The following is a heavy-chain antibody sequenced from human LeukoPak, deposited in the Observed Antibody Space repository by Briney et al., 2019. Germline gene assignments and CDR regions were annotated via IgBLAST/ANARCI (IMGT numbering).Heavy chain of an antibody. CDR2: IKQDGSEK. D-gene: IGHD4/OR15-4a*01. J-gene: IGHJ3*01. V-gene: IGHV3-7*01. CDR1: GFTFSIYW. Sequence: GGSLRLSCAASGFTFSIYWMSWVRQAPGKGLEWVANIKQDGSEKYYVDSVKGRFTISRDNAKNSLYLQMNSLRAEDTAVYYCARERALTWGQGTMVTVSS. CDR3: ARERALT.